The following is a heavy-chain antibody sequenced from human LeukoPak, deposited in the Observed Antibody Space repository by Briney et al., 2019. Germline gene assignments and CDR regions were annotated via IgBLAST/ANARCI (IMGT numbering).Heavy chain of an antibody. CDR2: VRYDGVNK. D-gene: IGHD2-21*02. Sequence: GGSLRLSRAPSGSYLSRYGMHSVRQAPGMGLEWVAFVRYDGVNKYYTDSVKGRFTISKDNSKNTLYLQLNSLRVEDTALYSCALDSGVDYDSEGPRYWGLGTLVTVSS. CDR1: GSYLSRYG. J-gene: IGHJ4*02. V-gene: IGHV3-30*02. CDR3: ALDSGVDYDSEGPRY.